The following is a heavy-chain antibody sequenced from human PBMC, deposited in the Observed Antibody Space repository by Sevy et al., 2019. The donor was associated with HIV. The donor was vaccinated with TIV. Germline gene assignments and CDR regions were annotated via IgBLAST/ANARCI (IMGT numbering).Heavy chain of an antibody. CDR2: ISSSSSTI. CDR1: GFTFSSYS. J-gene: IGHJ4*02. D-gene: IGHD2-2*01. CDR3: ASYLGYCSSTSCPYYDSSGYYPADY. V-gene: IGHV3-48*02. Sequence: GGSLRLSCAASGFTFSSYSMNWVRQAPGKGLEWVSYISSSSSTIYYADSVKGRFTISRDNAKNSLYLQMNSLRDEDTAGYYCASYLGYCSSTSCPYYDSSGYYPADYWGQGTLVTVSS.